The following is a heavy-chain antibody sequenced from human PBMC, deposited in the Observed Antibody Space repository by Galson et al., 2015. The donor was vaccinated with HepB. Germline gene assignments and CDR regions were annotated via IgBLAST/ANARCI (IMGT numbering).Heavy chain of an antibody. Sequence: SVKVSCKASGGTFSTYDVSWVRQAPGQGLEWMGGIIPIFGAANYAQRLHDRVTITADKSTSTAYMELSSLRSEDTAVYNCASASFIEYRKTRSEDAFDIWGQGTMVTVSS. CDR2: IIPIFGAA. V-gene: IGHV1-69*06. D-gene: IGHD2/OR15-2a*01. CDR1: GGTFSTYD. J-gene: IGHJ3*02. CDR3: ASASFIEYRKTRSEDAFDI.